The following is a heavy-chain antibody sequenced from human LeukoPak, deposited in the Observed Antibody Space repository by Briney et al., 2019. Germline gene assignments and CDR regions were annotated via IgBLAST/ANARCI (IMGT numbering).Heavy chain of an antibody. Sequence: GGSLRLSCVASGFTLSNHYMAWVRQAPGKGLEWVSVIYDGGNTYYADSVNGRFTISRDNSKNSLFLQMHGLRAEDTVLYYCVYGDFVRTVNYFVYWGEGTLVTVSS. D-gene: IGHD4-17*01. CDR2: IYDGGNT. CDR1: GFTLSNHY. J-gene: IGHJ4*02. V-gene: IGHV3-66*01. CDR3: VYGDFVRTVNYFVY.